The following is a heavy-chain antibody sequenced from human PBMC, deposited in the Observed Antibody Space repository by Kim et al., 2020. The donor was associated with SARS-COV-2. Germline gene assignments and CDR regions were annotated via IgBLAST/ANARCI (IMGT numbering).Heavy chain of an antibody. CDR2: T. CDR3: AREVLGLVCDY. V-gene: IGHV1-3*01. Sequence: TKYSQKFQGRVTITRDTSASTAYMELSSLRSEDTAVYYCAREVLGLVCDYWGQGTLVTVSS. J-gene: IGHJ4*02. D-gene: IGHD2-8*02.